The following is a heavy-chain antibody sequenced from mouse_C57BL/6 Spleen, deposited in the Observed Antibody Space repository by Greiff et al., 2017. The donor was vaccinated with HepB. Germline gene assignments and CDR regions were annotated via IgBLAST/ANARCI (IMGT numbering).Heavy chain of an antibody. V-gene: IGHV1-54*01. CDR1: GYAFTNYL. CDR3: ARSGDAFDY. CDR2: INPGSGGT. Sequence: QVQLQQSGAELVRPGTSVKVSCKASGYAFTNYLIEWVKQRPGQGLEWIGVINPGSGGTNYNEKFKGKATLTADKSYRTAYMQLKSLTSEDSAVYYCARSGDAFDYWGQGTTLTVSS. J-gene: IGHJ2*01. D-gene: IGHD3-1*01.